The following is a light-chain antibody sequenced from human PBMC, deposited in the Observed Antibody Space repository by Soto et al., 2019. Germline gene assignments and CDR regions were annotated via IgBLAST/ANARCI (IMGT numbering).Light chain of an antibody. V-gene: IGLV1-44*01. CDR2: NDD. Sequence: QLVLTQPPSVSGTPGLRVNISCSGGISNIGKDTVNWYQQLPGTAPKLLMFNDDKRPSGVPDRFSGSRSGTSASLAISGLQSDDEAVYFCPPWDDSLNGWVFGGGTKLTV. CDR3: PPWDDSLNGWV. CDR1: ISNIGKDT. J-gene: IGLJ3*02.